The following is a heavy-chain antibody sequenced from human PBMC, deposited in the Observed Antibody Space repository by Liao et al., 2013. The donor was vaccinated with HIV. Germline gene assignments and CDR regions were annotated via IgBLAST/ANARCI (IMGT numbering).Heavy chain of an antibody. D-gene: IGHD3-10*01. V-gene: IGHV4-30-2*01. CDR1: GGSISSGGYS. J-gene: IGHJ6*03. CDR2: IYHSGST. CDR3: ARVGFGSYYYYYMDV. Sequence: QLQLQESGSGLVKPSQTLSLTCAVSGGSISSGGYSWSWIRQPPGKGLEWIGYIYHSGSTYYNPSLKSRVTISVDRSKNQFSLKLSSVTAADTAVYYCARVGFGSYYYYYMDVWGKGTTVTVSS.